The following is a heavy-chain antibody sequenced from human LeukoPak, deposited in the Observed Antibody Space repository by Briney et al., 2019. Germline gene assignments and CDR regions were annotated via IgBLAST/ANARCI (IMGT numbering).Heavy chain of an antibody. D-gene: IGHD6-19*01. CDR3: ARHFSSGWYYYYGMDV. CDR2: IYYSGST. Sequence: SETLSLTCAVSGGSISSGGYYWSWIRQPPGKGLEWIGYIYYSGSTNYNPSLKSRVTISVDTSKNQFSLKLSSVTAADTAVYYCARHFSSGWYYYYGMDVWGQGTTVTVSS. J-gene: IGHJ6*02. V-gene: IGHV4-61*08. CDR1: GGSISSGGYY.